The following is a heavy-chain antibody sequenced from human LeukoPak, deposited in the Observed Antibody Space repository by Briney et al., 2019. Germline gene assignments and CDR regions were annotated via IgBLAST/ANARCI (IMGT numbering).Heavy chain of an antibody. J-gene: IGHJ6*02. CDR2: IIPILGIA. CDR1: GGTFSSYA. Sequence: ASVKVSCKASGGTFSSYAISWVRQAPGQGLEWMGRIIPILGIANYAQKFQGRVTITADKSTSTAYMELSSLRSEYTAVYYCASLSGTPSYYYYGMDVWGQGTTVTVSS. CDR3: ASLSGTPSYYYYGMDV. V-gene: IGHV1-69*04. D-gene: IGHD1-1*01.